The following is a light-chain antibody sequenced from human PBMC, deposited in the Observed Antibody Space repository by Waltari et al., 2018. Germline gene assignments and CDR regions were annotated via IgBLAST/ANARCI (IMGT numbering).Light chain of an antibody. Sequence: EIVLTQSPATLSLSPGESATLSCRASQSVSSYLAWYQQKPGQAPRLRIYDASNRATDIPARFSGSGSGTDFSLTISGLEPEDFALYYCQQRSNWPLTFGGGTKVEIK. J-gene: IGKJ4*01. CDR1: QSVSSY. CDR2: DAS. V-gene: IGKV3-11*01. CDR3: QQRSNWPLT.